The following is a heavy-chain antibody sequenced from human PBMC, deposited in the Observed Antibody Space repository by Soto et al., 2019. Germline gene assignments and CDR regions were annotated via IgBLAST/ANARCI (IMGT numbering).Heavy chain of an antibody. CDR2: IIPVFGTP. D-gene: IGHD1-7*01. Sequence: QVQVVQSGAEVKKPGSSVKVSCKASGGSFSNYGISWVRQDPGPGLEWMGGIIPVFGTPHYAQRFQYRVTITPDASTSTVYLELISPPSDYTAVYYCVRGDANNIIGTTSYGLDVWGQGNTVTVSS. J-gene: IGHJ6*02. CDR3: VRGDANNIIGTTSYGLDV. CDR1: GGSFSNYG. V-gene: IGHV1-69*01.